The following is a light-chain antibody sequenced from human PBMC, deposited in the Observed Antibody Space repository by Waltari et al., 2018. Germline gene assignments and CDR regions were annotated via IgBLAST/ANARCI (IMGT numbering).Light chain of an antibody. CDR3: QQYASLPLT. J-gene: IGKJ3*01. Sequence: ESILTQSPGTLPLSPGERATLSCRATQTISSNYLAWYQQKPGQAPRLLIYGASIRATGVPDRFSGSGSGADFTLTISRLEPEDFAVYYCQQYASLPLTFGPGTKVYI. CDR2: GAS. V-gene: IGKV3-20*01. CDR1: QTISSNY.